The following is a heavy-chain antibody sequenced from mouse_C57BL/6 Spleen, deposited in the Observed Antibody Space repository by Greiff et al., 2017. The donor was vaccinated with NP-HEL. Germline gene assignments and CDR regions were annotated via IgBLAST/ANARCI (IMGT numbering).Heavy chain of an antibody. Sequence: VQLQQPGAELVKPGASVKMSCKASGYTFTSYWITWVKQRPGQGLEWIGDIYPGSGSTNYNEKFKSKATLTVDTSSSTAYMQLSSLTSEDSAVYYCARERDGYDEGFAYWGQGTLVTVSA. J-gene: IGHJ3*01. CDR1: GYTFTSYW. D-gene: IGHD2-2*01. CDR3: ARERDGYDEGFAY. CDR2: IYPGSGST. V-gene: IGHV1-55*01.